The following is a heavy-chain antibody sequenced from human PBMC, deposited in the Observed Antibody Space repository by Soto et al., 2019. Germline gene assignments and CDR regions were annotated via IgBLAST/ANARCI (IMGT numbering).Heavy chain of an antibody. V-gene: IGHV3-23*01. Sequence: GGSLRLSCAASGFTFSSYAMSWFRQAPGKGLEWVSAISGSGGSTYYADSVKGRFTISRDNSKNTLYLQMNSLRAEDTAVYYCAKDYYDILTGYGTPLSWGQGTLVTVSS. CDR1: GFTFSSYA. CDR3: AKDYYDILTGYGTPLS. D-gene: IGHD3-9*01. CDR2: ISGSGGST. J-gene: IGHJ4*02.